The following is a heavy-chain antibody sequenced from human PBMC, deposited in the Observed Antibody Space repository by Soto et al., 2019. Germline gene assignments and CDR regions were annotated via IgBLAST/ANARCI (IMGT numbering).Heavy chain of an antibody. V-gene: IGHV3-11*01. CDR2: ISASGSDA. CDR1: GFSFSDSH. CDR3: ARGRDVWNV. D-gene: IGHD1-1*01. J-gene: IGHJ4*02. Sequence: QAQLVESGGDLVKPGGSLRLTCVGSGFSFSDSHMTWIRQAPGKRLEWLTHISASGSDADYADSARGRFTISRDNAKSSLHLLLTSLRVEDTAVYLCARGRDVWNVWGQGTLVSVSS.